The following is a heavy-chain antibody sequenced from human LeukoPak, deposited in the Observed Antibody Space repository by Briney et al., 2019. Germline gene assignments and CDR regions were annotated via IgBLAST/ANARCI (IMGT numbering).Heavy chain of an antibody. CDR3: ATRLDILTGYYGDFDY. CDR2: INAGNGNT. J-gene: IGHJ4*02. D-gene: IGHD3-9*01. CDR1: GYTFTSYA. Sequence: ASVKVSCKASGYTFTSYAVHWVCQAPGQRLEWMGWINAGNGNTKYSQKFQGRVTITRDTSASTAYMELSSLRSEDTAVYYCATRLDILTGYYGDFDYWGQGTLVTVSS. V-gene: IGHV1-3*01.